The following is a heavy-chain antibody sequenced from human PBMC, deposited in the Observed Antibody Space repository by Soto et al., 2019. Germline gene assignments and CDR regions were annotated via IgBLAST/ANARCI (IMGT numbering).Heavy chain of an antibody. J-gene: IGHJ6*02. Sequence: SETLSLTCTVSGGSVSSDTHYWIWIRHPPGKRLEWIGFIYSSGSTNYNPSLKSRVTMSVDTSKNQFSLKLRSVIVADTAVYHCARFVRSCSGTTCYTRADVWGQGTTVTVSS. V-gene: IGHV4-61*01. CDR1: GGSVSSDTHY. D-gene: IGHD2-2*02. CDR3: ARFVRSCSGTTCYTRADV. CDR2: IYSSGST.